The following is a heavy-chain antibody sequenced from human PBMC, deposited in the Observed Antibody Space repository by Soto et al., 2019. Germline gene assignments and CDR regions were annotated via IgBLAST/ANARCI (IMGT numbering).Heavy chain of an antibody. Sequence: EVQLVESGGGLEQPGGSLRLSCAASGFTLSNYDMHWVRQAAGEGLEWVSAIGVAGDTYYQYPVKGRFTISRDIAENSLYLQMNSLRPGDSAVYYCARSARWLQSRYFDLWGRGTLVTVSS. J-gene: IGHJ2*01. D-gene: IGHD5-12*01. CDR3: ARSARWLQSRYFDL. V-gene: IGHV3-13*01. CDR1: GFTLSNYD. CDR2: IGVAGDT.